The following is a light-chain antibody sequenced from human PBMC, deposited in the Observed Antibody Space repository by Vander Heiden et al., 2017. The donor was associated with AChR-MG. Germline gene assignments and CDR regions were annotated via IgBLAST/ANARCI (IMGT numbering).Light chain of an antibody. CDR1: NLGVKF. CDR2: ENI. CDR3: QAWDSVPAYVI. Sequence: SYDLPQPPSMSASPGQTASITCSAKNLGVKFVPWYQKRPGQSPLPVIYENIKRPSGIPERFSGSNSGNTATLTISGTQTMDEAEYYCQAWDSVPAYVIFGGGTKLTVL. V-gene: IGLV3-1*01. J-gene: IGLJ2*01.